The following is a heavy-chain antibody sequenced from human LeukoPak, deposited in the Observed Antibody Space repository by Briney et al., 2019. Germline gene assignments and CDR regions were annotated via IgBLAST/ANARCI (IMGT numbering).Heavy chain of an antibody. J-gene: IGHJ5*02. CDR1: GGSITTYY. CDR3: ARDLGGSSFAPAPWFDP. D-gene: IGHD2-15*01. Sequence: SETLSLTCTVSGGSITTYYWSWIRQPLGKGLEWIGYIYSSGSTNYNPSLKSRVTISLDTSKNHFSLKVSSVTAADTAVYYCARDLGGSSFAPAPWFDPWGQGTLVTVSS. V-gene: IGHV4-59*01. CDR2: IYSSGST.